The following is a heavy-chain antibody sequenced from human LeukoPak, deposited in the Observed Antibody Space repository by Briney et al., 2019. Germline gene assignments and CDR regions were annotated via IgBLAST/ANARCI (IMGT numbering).Heavy chain of an antibody. Sequence: SETLSLTCTVSGGSINNGGYYWGWIRQHPGKGLEWIGYIYYSGSTYYNPSLKSRVTISLDTSKNQVSMKLNSVTAADTAVYYCARGLESGYYGSGSFRPWGQGTLVTVSS. J-gene: IGHJ5*02. CDR3: ARGLESGYYGSGSFRP. D-gene: IGHD3-10*01. V-gene: IGHV4-31*03. CDR1: GGSINNGGYY. CDR2: IYYSGST.